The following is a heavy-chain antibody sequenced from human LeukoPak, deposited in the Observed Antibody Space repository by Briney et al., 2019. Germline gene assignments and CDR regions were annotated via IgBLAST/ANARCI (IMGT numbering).Heavy chain of an antibody. V-gene: IGHV1-18*01. CDR2: ISAYNGNT. Sequence: ASVKVSCKASGYTFTSYGISWVRQAPGQGLEWMGWISAYNGNTNYAQKLQGRVTMTTDTSTSTAYMELRSLRSDDTAVYYCARVGVIAAAGTPHYDPWGQGTLVTVSS. J-gene: IGHJ5*02. CDR3: ARVGVIAAAGTPHYDP. CDR1: GYTFTSYG. D-gene: IGHD6-13*01.